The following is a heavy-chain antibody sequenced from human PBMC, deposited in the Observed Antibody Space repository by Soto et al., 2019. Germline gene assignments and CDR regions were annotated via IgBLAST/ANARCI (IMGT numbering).Heavy chain of an antibody. CDR3: ARGTMAETGNY. J-gene: IGHJ4*02. Sequence: QVQLVQSGAEVKKPGASVKVSCKASGYTFTSYGFSWMRQAPGQGLEWMGWISAYNGNTNYAQKLQGRVTMTADTSTSPGYMVLRRLRSDDTGVYFCARGTMAETGNYWGQGALVTVSS. D-gene: IGHD3-10*01. CDR2: ISAYNGNT. V-gene: IGHV1-18*01. CDR1: GYTFTSYG.